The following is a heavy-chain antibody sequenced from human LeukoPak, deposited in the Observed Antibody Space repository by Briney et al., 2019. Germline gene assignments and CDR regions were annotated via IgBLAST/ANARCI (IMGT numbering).Heavy chain of an antibody. V-gene: IGHV4-39*02. CDR1: GGSISSSSYY. D-gene: IGHD6-13*01. Sequence: SETLSLTCTVSGGSISSSSYYWGWIRQPPGKGLEWIGSIYYSGSTYYNPSLKSRVTISVDTSKNQFSLKLSSVTAADTAVYYCARDRDSSSYPDYWGQGTLVTVSS. CDR2: IYYSGST. CDR3: ARDRDSSSYPDY. J-gene: IGHJ4*02.